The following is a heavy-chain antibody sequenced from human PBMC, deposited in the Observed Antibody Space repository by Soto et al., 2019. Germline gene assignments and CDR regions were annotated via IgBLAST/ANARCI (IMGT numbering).Heavy chain of an antibody. Sequence: PGGSLRLSCAASGLTFSSYWMHWVRQAPGKGLVWVSRINSDGSSTSYADSVKGRFTISRDNAKNTLYLQMNSLRAEDTAVYYCARGSAVVVGSYYFDYWGQGTLVTVSS. CDR1: GLTFSSYW. V-gene: IGHV3-74*01. CDR3: ARGSAVVVGSYYFDY. D-gene: IGHD3-22*01. J-gene: IGHJ4*02. CDR2: INSDGSST.